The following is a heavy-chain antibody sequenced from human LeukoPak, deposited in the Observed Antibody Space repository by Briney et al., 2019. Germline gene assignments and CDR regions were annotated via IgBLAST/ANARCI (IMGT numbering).Heavy chain of an antibody. CDR3: ANVEMATISILGVENWFDP. Sequence: SVKVSCKASGGTFSSYAISWVRQAPGQGLEWMGGIIPIFGTANYAQKFQGRVTITADESTSTAYMELSSLRSEDTAVYYCANVEMATISILGVENWFDPWGQGTLVTVSS. CDR1: GGTFSSYA. D-gene: IGHD5-24*01. V-gene: IGHV1-69*13. CDR2: IIPIFGTA. J-gene: IGHJ5*02.